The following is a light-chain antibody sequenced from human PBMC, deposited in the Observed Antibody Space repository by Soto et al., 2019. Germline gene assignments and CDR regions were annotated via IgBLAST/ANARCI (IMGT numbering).Light chain of an antibody. CDR1: QYIGNY. CDR3: QQYDNIIRS. J-gene: IGKJ4*01. V-gene: IGKV1-33*01. Sequence: IRLTQSPTSLSASVGDRVTITCQASQYIGNYLNWYQQKPGETPRLLISAASNLEPGVPSRFSGGGSGADFTCIISSLQTEEVATYYCQQYDNIIRSFGGGTKVEIK. CDR2: AAS.